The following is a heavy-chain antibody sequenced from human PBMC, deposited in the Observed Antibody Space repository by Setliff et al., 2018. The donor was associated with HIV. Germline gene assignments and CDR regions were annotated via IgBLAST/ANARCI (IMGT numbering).Heavy chain of an antibody. CDR3: ARGLVNLSRYYYYYMDV. Sequence: TLSLTCTVSGVSISSGSYYWSWIRQSAGKGLEWIGRIYTSGSTNDNPSLKSRITISVDTSNNQFSLRLSSVTAADTAVYYCARGLVNLSRYYYYYMDVWGKGTTVTVSS. D-gene: IGHD3-10*01. J-gene: IGHJ6*03. V-gene: IGHV4-61*02. CDR1: GVSISSGSYY. CDR2: IYTSGST.